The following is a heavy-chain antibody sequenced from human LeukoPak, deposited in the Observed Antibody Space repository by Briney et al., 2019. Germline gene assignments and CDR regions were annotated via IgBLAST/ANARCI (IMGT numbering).Heavy chain of an antibody. V-gene: IGHV3-23*01. CDR1: GVTFSSHG. Sequence: GGSLRLSCGVSGVTFSSHGMNWVRQAPGKGLEWVSAITGRGDRTYYTDSVRGRFTVSRDNSKNTLYLQMNGLRAEDTAVYYCAKEDHSGSFYYFDYWGQGTLVTVSS. J-gene: IGHJ4*02. CDR3: AKEDHSGSFYYFDY. D-gene: IGHD1-26*01. CDR2: ITGRGDRT.